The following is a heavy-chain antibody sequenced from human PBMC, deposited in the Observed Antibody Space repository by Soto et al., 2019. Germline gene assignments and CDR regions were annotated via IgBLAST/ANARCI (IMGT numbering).Heavy chain of an antibody. CDR2: INNDGSST. J-gene: IGHJ4*02. D-gene: IGHD3-16*01. V-gene: IGHV3-74*01. CDR3: ARDLGGPDY. CDR1: GFTLNNYW. Sequence: LRLSCAASGFTLNNYWMHWVREAPEKGLVWVSRINNDGSSTAYADPVKGRFTISRDNAKNTLYLQMNSLRAEDTAIYYCARDLGGPDYWGQGTLVTVSS.